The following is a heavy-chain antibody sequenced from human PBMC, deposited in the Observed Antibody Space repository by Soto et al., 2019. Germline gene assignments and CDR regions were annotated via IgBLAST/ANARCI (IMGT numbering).Heavy chain of an antibody. D-gene: IGHD3-16*02. Sequence: SETLSLTCTVSGGSISSYYWSWIRQPPGKGLEWIGYIYYSGSTYYNPFLKIRVTISVDTSKNQFSLKLSSVTAADTAVYYCARAGRDYDYVWGSYHRDAFDIWGQGTMVTVSS. CDR2: IYYSGST. V-gene: IGHV4-59*01. CDR1: GGSISSYY. J-gene: IGHJ3*02. CDR3: ARAGRDYDYVWGSYHRDAFDI.